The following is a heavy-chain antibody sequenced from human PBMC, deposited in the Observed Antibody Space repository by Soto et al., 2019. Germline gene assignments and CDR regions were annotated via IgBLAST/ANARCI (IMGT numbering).Heavy chain of an antibody. D-gene: IGHD1-26*01. J-gene: IGHJ4*02. V-gene: IGHV3-23*01. CDR3: AKEVGAEGY. CDR1: GFTFINYD. CDR2: IRSSGGDT. Sequence: EVQLLESGGGLVQPGGSLRLSCAASGFTFINYDMNWVRQAPGKGLEWVSIIRSSGGDTYYADSVKGRFTISRDNSKNMLYLQMNSLRAEDTAVYYCAKEVGAEGYWGQGTLVIVSS.